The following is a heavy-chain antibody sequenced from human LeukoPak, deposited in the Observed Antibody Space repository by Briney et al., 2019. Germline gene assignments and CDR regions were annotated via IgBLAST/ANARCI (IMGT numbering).Heavy chain of an antibody. Sequence: GGSLRLSCAASGFTFSSYGMHWVRRAPGKGLEWVAVISYDGSNKYYADSVKGRFTISRDNSKNTLYLQMNSLRAEDTAVYYCAGRAELGRGFDYWGQGTLVTVSS. D-gene: IGHD7-27*01. CDR3: AGRAELGRGFDY. J-gene: IGHJ4*02. CDR1: GFTFSSYG. V-gene: IGHV3-30*03. CDR2: ISYDGSNK.